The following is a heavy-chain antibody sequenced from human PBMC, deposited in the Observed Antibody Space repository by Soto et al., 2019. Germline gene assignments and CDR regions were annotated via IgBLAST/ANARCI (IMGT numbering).Heavy chain of an antibody. V-gene: IGHV4-59*01. D-gene: IGHD1-26*01. CDR3: ARDPGGRFDS. CDR2: IYYSGST. Sequence: SETLSLTCTVSGGSISNYYWSWIRQPPGGGLEWIGYIYYSGSTNYNPALKSRLTISVGTSRKEFSLRLTSVTAADSAVYYWARDPGGRFDSWGQGTLVTVSS. CDR1: GGSISNYY. J-gene: IGHJ4*02.